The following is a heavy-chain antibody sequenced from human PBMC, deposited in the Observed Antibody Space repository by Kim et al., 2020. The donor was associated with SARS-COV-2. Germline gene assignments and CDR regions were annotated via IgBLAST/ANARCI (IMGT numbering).Heavy chain of an antibody. CDR2: INTYNGNT. J-gene: IGHJ4*02. V-gene: IGHV1-18*01. CDR1: GYTFINYG. CDR3: ARLSGGGYYALGY. Sequence: ASVKVSCTASGYTFINYGISWARQAPGQGLEWMGWINTYNGNTDYAQKFQGRVTMTTDTSTSTAYMELRSLRSDDTAVYYCARLSGGGYYALGYWGQGTLLTVSS. D-gene: IGHD1-26*01.